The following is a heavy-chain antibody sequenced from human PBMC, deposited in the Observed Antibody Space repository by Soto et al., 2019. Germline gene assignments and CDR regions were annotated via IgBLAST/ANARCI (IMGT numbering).Heavy chain of an antibody. V-gene: IGHV2-5*02. D-gene: IGHD3-22*01. J-gene: IGHJ4*02. CDR3: APLEFPTYDSSVYQYFDY. CDR1: GFSLTTSGVG. CDR2: IYWDDDK. Sequence: QITLKESGPTLVKPTQTLTLTCTFSGFSLTTSGVGVGWIRQPPGKALEWLALIYWDDDKRYSPFLKSRLTITNETTKHQVVLTITNLSAVNTSTYCSAPLEFPTYDSSVYQYFDYWGQGNLVTVSS.